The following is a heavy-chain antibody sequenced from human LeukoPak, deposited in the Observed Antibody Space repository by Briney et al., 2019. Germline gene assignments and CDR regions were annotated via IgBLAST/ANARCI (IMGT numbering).Heavy chain of an antibody. CDR1: GGSVSSSSYF. CDR3: ARLNPDYGSMSWFDP. CDR2: VYYSGST. Sequence: KPSETLSLTCTVFGGSVSSSSYFWGWIRQPPGKGLEWIGTVYYSGSTYYNPSLKSRLTISVDTSRNQFSLKLSSVTAADTAVYYCARLNPDYGSMSWFDPWGQGTLVTVSS. V-gene: IGHV4-39*01. J-gene: IGHJ5*02. D-gene: IGHD2/OR15-2a*01.